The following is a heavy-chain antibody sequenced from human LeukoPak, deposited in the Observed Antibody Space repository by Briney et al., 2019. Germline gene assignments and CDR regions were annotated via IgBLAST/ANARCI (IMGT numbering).Heavy chain of an antibody. J-gene: IGHJ4*02. D-gene: IGHD3-10*01. CDR3: ATYDSGSYYTQFDY. Sequence: PGGSLRLSCAASGFTFSSYAMSWVRQAPGKGLEWVSAISGSGGSTYYADSVKGRFTISRDNSKNTLYLQMNSLRAEDTAVYYCATYDSGSYYTQFDYWGQGTLVTVSS. CDR1: GFTFSSYA. V-gene: IGHV3-23*01. CDR2: ISGSGGST.